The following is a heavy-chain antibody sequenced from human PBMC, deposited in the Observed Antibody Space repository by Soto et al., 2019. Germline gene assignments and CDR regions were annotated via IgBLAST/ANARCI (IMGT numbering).Heavy chain of an antibody. J-gene: IGHJ6*02. CDR1: GFTFSSYA. D-gene: IGHD3-22*01. CDR3: GGGYDSSGPGRGRDYFYYYGMDV. V-gene: IGHV3-64D*06. Sequence: PGGSLRLSCSASGFTFSSYAMHWVRQAPGKGLEYVSAISSNGGSTYYADSVKGRFTISRDNSKNTLYLQMSSLRAEDTAVYYCGGGYDSSGPGRGRDYFYYYGMDVWGQGTTVTVSS. CDR2: ISSNGGST.